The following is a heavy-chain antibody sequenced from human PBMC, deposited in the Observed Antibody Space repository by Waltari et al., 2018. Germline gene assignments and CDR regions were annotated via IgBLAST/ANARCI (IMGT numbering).Heavy chain of an antibody. Sequence: QVQLVESGGGVVQPGRSLRLSCAASGFTFSSYGLHRLRKAPGKGLEWVAVIWYDGSNKYYADSVKGRFTISRDNSKNTLYLQMNSLRAEDTAVYYCARDRSRLHTDDAFDIWGQGTMVTVSS. CDR2: IWYDGSNK. CDR1: GFTFSSYG. J-gene: IGHJ3*02. V-gene: IGHV3-33*01. D-gene: IGHD5-18*01. CDR3: ARDRSRLHTDDAFDI.